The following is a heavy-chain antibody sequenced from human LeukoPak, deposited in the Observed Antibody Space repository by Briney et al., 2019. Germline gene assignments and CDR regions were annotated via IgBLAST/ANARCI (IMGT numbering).Heavy chain of an antibody. V-gene: IGHV3-30*18. CDR2: ISYDGSNK. J-gene: IGHJ4*02. CDR3: AKEYSGSPAG. D-gene: IGHD1-26*01. CDR1: GFNFRTYG. Sequence: PGRSLRLSCAASGFNFRTYGMHWVRQAPGKGLEWVAVISYDGSNKYYADSVKGRFTISRDNSKTTLYLQMNSLRAEDTAVYYCAKEYSGSPAGWGQGTLVTVSS.